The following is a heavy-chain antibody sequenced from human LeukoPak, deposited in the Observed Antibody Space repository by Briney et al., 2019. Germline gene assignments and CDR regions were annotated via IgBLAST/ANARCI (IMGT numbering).Heavy chain of an antibody. CDR2: IYYSGST. Sequence: SETLSLTCTVSGGSVSSDSYYWSWIRQPPGKGLEWIGYIYYSGSTNYNPSLKSRVTISVDTSKNRFSLKLSSVTAADTAVYYCARDKEQWPLYYFDYWGQGTLVTVSS. J-gene: IGHJ4*02. CDR1: GGSVSSDSYY. D-gene: IGHD6-19*01. CDR3: ARDKEQWPLYYFDY. V-gene: IGHV4-61*01.